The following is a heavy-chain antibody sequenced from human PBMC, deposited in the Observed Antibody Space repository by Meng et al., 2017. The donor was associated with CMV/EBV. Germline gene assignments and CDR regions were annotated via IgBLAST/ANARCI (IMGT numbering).Heavy chain of an antibody. CDR3: ARGVAAAGRALN. CDR2: ISAYNGNT. J-gene: IGHJ4*02. D-gene: IGHD6-13*01. Sequence: QLVVSGAVVNNPGAAGKLSCKASGYTFTGYGISGVRQAPGQGLEWMGWISAYNGNTNYAQKLQGRVTMTTDTSTSTAYMELRSLRSDDTAVYYCARGVAAAGRALNWGQGTLVTVSS. CDR1: GYTFTGYG. V-gene: IGHV1-18*01.